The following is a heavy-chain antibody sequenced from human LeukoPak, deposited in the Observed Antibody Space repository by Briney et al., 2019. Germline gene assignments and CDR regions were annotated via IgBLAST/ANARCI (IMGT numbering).Heavy chain of an antibody. Sequence: ASVKVSCKASGGTFSSYAISWVRQAPGQGLEWMGGIIPIFGTANYAQKFQGRVTITADESTSTAYMELSSLRSEDTAVYYCARDHPAGRFEAPWFDPWGQGTLVTVSS. D-gene: IGHD3-10*01. CDR1: GGTFSSYA. J-gene: IGHJ5*02. CDR2: IIPIFGTA. V-gene: IGHV1-69*13. CDR3: ARDHPAGRFEAPWFDP.